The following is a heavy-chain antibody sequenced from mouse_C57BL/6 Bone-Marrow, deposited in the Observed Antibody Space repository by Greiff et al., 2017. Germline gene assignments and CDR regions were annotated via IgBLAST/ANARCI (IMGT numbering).Heavy chain of an antibody. CDR1: GFSLTSYA. D-gene: IGHD2-5*01. V-gene: IGHV2-9-1*01. CDR2: IWTGGGT. J-gene: IGHJ3*01. Sequence: VKLMESGPGLVAPSQSLSITCTVSGFSLTSYAISWVRQPPGKGLEWLGVIWTGGGTNYNSALKSTLSISKDNSKSQVFLKMNSLQTLDTARYYCAPHYSNAWFAYWGQGTLVTLSA. CDR3: APHYSNAWFAY.